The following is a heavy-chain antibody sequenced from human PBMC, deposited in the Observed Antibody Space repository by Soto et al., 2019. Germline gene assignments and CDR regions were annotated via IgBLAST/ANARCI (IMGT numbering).Heavy chain of an antibody. CDR2: INHSGST. CDR1: GGSFSGYY. CDR3: ARSGYYDSTNWFDP. D-gene: IGHD3-22*01. V-gene: IGHV4-34*01. Sequence: PSETLSLTCAVYGGSFSGYYWSWIRQPPGKGLEWIGEINHSGSTNYNPSLKSRVTISVDTSKNQFSLKLSSVTAADTAVYYCARSGYYDSTNWFDPWGQGTLVTVS. J-gene: IGHJ5*02.